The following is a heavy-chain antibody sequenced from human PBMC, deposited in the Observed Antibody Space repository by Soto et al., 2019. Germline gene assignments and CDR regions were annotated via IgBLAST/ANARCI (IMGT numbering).Heavy chain of an antibody. Sequence: VGSLRLSCAASGFTFSSYAMSWVRQAPGKGLEWVSAISGSGGSTYYADSVKGRFTISRDNSKNTLYLQMNSLRAEDTAVYYCAKGGSSSEANFDYWGQGTLVTVSS. CDR3: AKGGSSSEANFDY. D-gene: IGHD6-6*01. CDR2: ISGSGGST. CDR1: GFTFSSYA. J-gene: IGHJ4*02. V-gene: IGHV3-23*01.